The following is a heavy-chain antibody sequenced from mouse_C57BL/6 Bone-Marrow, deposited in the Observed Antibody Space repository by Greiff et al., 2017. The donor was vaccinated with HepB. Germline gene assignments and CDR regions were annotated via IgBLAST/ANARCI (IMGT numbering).Heavy chain of an antibody. Sequence: EVQLVESGGGLVKPGGSLKLSCAASGFTFSSYAMSWVRQTPEKRLAWVATISDGGSYTYYPDNVKGRFTISRDNAKNNLYLQMSHLKSEDTAMYYCARDWGRTVVADYWGQGTTLTVSS. J-gene: IGHJ2*01. CDR1: GFTFSSYA. D-gene: IGHD1-1*01. V-gene: IGHV5-4*01. CDR2: ISDGGSYT. CDR3: ARDWGRTVVADY.